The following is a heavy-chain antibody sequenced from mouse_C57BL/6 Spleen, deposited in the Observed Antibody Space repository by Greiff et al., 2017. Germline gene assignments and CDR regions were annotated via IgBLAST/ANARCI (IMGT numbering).Heavy chain of an antibody. V-gene: IGHV14-1*01. CDR2: IDPEDGDS. D-gene: IGHD1-1*01. Sequence: VPLQQSGAELVRPGASVKLSCTASGFNIKDYYMHWVKQRPDQGLEWIGRIDPEDGDSEYAPKFMGKATMTADNSANPASLQLSRQISEDTADYYGTTWDYGMYYYAMDYWGQGTSVTVSS. J-gene: IGHJ4*01. CDR3: TTWDYGMYYYAMDY. CDR1: GFNIKDYY.